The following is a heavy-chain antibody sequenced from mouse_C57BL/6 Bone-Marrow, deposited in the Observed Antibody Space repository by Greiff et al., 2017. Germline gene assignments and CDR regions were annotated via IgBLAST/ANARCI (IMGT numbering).Heavy chain of an antibody. V-gene: IGHV1-5*01. J-gene: IGHJ3*01. CDR2: IYPGNSDT. CDR1: GYTFTSYW. D-gene: IGHD1-1*01. Sequence: VQLQQSGTVLARPGASVKMSCKTSGYTFTSYWMHWVKQRPGQGLEWIGAIYPGNSDTSYNQKFKGKAKLTAVTSASTAYMELSSLTNEDSAVYYFTVYYYGSSYLGFAYWGQGTLVTVSA. CDR3: TVYYYGSSYLGFAY.